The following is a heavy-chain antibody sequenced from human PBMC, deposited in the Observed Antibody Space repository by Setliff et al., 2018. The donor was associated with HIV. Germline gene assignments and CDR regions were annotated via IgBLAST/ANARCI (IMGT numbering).Heavy chain of an antibody. Sequence: SVKVSCKASGGTFSTYAVSWVRQAPGQGLEWMGGIITIFGTANYAQKFQGRVTITRDTSASTAYMELSSLRSEDTAVYYCARDPTVVMSYYYYGMDVWGQGTTVTVSS. V-gene: IGHV1-69*05. CDR2: IITIFGTA. D-gene: IGHD2-15*01. J-gene: IGHJ6*02. CDR3: ARDPTVVMSYYYYGMDV. CDR1: GGTFSTYA.